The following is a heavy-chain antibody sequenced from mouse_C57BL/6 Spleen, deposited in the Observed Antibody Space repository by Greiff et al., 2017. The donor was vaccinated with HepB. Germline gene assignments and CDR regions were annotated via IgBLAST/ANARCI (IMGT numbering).Heavy chain of an antibody. D-gene: IGHD5-1*01. V-gene: IGHV5-4*01. CDR1: GFTFSSYA. CDR3: ARAEYQAWFAY. CDR2: ISAGGSYT. Sequence: EVQRVESGGGLVKPGGSLKLSCAASGFTFSSYAMSWVRQTPEKRLEWVATISAGGSYTNYPDNVKGRFTISRDNTKNNLYLQMSHLKSEDTAMYSCARAEYQAWFAYWGQGTLVTVSA. J-gene: IGHJ3*01.